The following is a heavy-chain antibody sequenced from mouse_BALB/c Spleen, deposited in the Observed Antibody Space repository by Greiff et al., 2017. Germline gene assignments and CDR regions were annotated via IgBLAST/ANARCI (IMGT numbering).Heavy chain of an antibody. CDR3: TRDPVTTATRFAY. Sequence: EVKLMESGGGLVKPGGSLKLSCAASGFTFSSYTMSWVRQTPEKRLEWVATISSGGSYTYYPDSVKGRFTISRDNAKNTLYLQMSSLKSEDTAMYYCTRDPVTTATRFAYWGQGTLVTVSA. CDR1: GFTFSSYT. V-gene: IGHV5-6-4*01. J-gene: IGHJ3*01. D-gene: IGHD1-2*01. CDR2: ISSGGSYT.